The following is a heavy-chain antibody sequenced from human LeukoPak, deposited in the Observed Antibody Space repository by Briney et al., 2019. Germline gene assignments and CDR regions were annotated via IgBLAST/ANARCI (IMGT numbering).Heavy chain of an antibody. Sequence: GGSLRLSCSASGFTFSSYAMHWVRQAPGKGLEYVSVISSNGGSTYYVDSVKGRFTISRDNSKNTLYLQMSSLRAEDTAVYYCVKDLGSSSVGYWSQGTLVTVSS. J-gene: IGHJ4*02. CDR1: GFTFSSYA. CDR2: ISSNGGST. CDR3: VKDLGSSSVGY. D-gene: IGHD6-6*01. V-gene: IGHV3-64D*09.